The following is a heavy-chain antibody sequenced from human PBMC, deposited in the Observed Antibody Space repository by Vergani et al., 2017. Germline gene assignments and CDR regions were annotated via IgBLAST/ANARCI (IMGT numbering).Heavy chain of an antibody. CDR1: GFTVSSNY. J-gene: IGHJ4*02. V-gene: IGHV3-23*04. D-gene: IGHD6-19*01. CDR3: AKDQAPYSSGWSPFDY. Sequence: EVQLVESGGGLIQPGGSLRLSCAASGFTVSSNYMSWVRQAPGKGLEWVSVISGSGGSTYYADSVKGRFTISRDNSKNTLYLQMNSLRAEDTAVYYCAKDQAPYSSGWSPFDYWGQGTLVTVSS. CDR2: ISGSGGST.